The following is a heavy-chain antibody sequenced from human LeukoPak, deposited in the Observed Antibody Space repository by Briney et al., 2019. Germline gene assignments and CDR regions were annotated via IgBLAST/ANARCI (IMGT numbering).Heavy chain of an antibody. Sequence: GGSLRLSCAASGFTFSSYGMSWVRQAPGKGLEWVSAISGSGGSTYYADSVKGRFTISRDNSKNTLYLQMNSLRAEDTAVYYCAKSPYYDSSGYPADFDYWGQGTLVTVSS. J-gene: IGHJ4*02. CDR1: GFTFSSYG. CDR3: AKSPYYDSSGYPADFDY. D-gene: IGHD3-22*01. CDR2: ISGSGGST. V-gene: IGHV3-23*01.